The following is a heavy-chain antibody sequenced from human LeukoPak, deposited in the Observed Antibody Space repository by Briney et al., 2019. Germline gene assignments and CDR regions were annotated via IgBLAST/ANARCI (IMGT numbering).Heavy chain of an antibody. Sequence: PGGSLRHSCAASGFTFSSCGMHWVRQAPGKGLEWVAFIRYDGSNKYYADSVKGRFTISRDNSKNTLYLQMNSLRAEDTAVYYCANLGGVVVPAAINNWFDAWGQGTLVTVSS. D-gene: IGHD2-2*01. J-gene: IGHJ5*02. CDR3: ANLGGVVVPAAINNWFDA. CDR2: IRYDGSNK. CDR1: GFTFSSCG. V-gene: IGHV3-30*02.